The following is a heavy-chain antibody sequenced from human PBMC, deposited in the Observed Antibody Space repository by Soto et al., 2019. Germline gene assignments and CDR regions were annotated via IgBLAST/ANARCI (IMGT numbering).Heavy chain of an antibody. J-gene: IGHJ6*01. D-gene: IGHD3-3*01. Sequence: QVQLVQSGAEVKKPGASVKVSCKASGYSFTRHDINWVRQAPGQGREWMGWINPSSGNTGYAQRFLGRRPMTTATCTSTAYVELSGLKSEDTAIYYCARGGMIFSGVIVLYGMDGWGQATWVTVPS. CDR2: INPSSGNT. CDR3: ARGGMIFSGVIVLYGMDG. CDR1: GYSFTRHD. V-gene: IGHV1-8*01.